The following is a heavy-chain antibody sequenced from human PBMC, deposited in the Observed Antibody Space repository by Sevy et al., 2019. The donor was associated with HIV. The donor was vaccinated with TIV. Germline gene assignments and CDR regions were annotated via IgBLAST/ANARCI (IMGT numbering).Heavy chain of an antibody. CDR1: GFTFSSYA. CDR3: AREGRLGELSRYFDY. Sequence: GGSLRLSCAASGFTFSSYAMHWVRQAPGKGLEWVAVKAYDGSNKNYEDYVKGRFTYSRNNSKNTRYLQMNSLRAEDTAGYYWAREGRLGELSRYFDYWGQGTLVTVSS. CDR2: KAYDGSNK. D-gene: IGHD3-16*02. V-gene: IGHV3-30-3*01. J-gene: IGHJ4*02.